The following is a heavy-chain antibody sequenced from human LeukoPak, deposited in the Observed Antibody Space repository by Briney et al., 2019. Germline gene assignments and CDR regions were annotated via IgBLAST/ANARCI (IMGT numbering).Heavy chain of an antibody. CDR2: LRPDGSEA. CDR3: SGRGSSRHPGAY. J-gene: IGHJ4*02. V-gene: IGHV3-7*01. D-gene: IGHD2-2*01. CDR1: GCTFTNFW. Sequence: QSGGSLRLPCAASGCTFTNFWMIWLRQAPGRGLEWLANLRPDGSEAFYVDSVKGRFTISRDNARKLVYLHMNSLRADDTGVYSCSGRGSSRHPGAYWGQGTLVSVSS.